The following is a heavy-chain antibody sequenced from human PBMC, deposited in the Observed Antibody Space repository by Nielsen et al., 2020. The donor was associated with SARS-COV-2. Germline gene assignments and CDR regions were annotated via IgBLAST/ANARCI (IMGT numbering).Heavy chain of an antibody. D-gene: IGHD6-13*01. CDR3: ARVYSSSWLRYYYYGMDV. CDR1: GFTFSSYG. J-gene: IGHJ6*02. Sequence: GESLKISCAASGFTFSSYGMHWVRQAPGKGLEWVAVIYYDGSIEYYADSVKGRFTISRDNSKNTLYLQMNSLRAEDTAVYYCARVYSSSWLRYYYYGMDVWGQGTTVTVSS. V-gene: IGHV3-33*08. CDR2: IYYDGSIE.